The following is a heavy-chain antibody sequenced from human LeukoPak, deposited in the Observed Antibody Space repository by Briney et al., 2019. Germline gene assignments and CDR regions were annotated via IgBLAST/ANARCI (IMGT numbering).Heavy chain of an antibody. V-gene: IGHV4-34*01. D-gene: IGHD2-2*01. CDR1: GGSFSGYY. CDR2: INHSGST. Sequence: SETLSLTCAVYGGSFSGYYWSWIRQPPGKGLEWIGEINHSGSTNYNPSLKSRVTISVDTSKNQFSLKLSSVTAADTAVYYCARGTPIVVVPAAIDYYYGMDVWDQGTTVTVSS. CDR3: ARGTPIVVVPAAIDYYYGMDV. J-gene: IGHJ6*02.